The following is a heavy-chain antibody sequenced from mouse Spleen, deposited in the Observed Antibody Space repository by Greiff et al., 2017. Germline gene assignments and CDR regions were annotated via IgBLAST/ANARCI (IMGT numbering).Heavy chain of an antibody. D-gene: IGHD4-1*01. CDR1: GYSITSGYY. CDR3: ARGLGDY. CDR2: ISYDGSN. Sequence: ESGPGLVKPSQSLSLTCSVTGYSITSGYYWNWIRQFPGNKLEWMGYISYDGSNNYNPSLKNRISITRDTSKNQFFLKLNSVTTEDTATYYCARGLGDYGGQGTTLTVSS. V-gene: IGHV3-6*01. J-gene: IGHJ2*01.